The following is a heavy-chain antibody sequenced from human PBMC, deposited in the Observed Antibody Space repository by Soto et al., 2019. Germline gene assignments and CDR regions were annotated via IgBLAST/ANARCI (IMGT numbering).Heavy chain of an antibody. CDR2: IWYDGSNK. CDR1: GFIFNEWG. J-gene: IGHJ4*02. Sequence: SCSASGFIFNEWGMHWFRQAPGEGGEWVAVIWYDGSNKYYADSVKGRFTFSRDNSKNTMSLQMNSLRVEDTAVYYCARWGCSGSNCNLNQRSFDLWGQGTLVTVSS. V-gene: IGHV3-33*08. CDR3: ARWGCSGSNCNLNQRSFDL. D-gene: IGHD2-15*01.